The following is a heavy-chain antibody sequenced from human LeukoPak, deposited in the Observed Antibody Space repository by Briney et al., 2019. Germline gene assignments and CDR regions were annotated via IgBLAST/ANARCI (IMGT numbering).Heavy chain of an antibody. CDR2: ISSSGSTI. CDR3: ARRIAVS. V-gene: IGHV3-48*03. CDR1: GFTFSSYE. D-gene: IGHD6-13*01. J-gene: IGHJ5*02. Sequence: GGSLRLSCAASGFTFSSYEMNWVRPAPGTGLEWVSYISSSGSTIYYADSVKGRFTISRDNAKNSLYLHMKSVRAQDTPVYYFARRIAVSWGKGTLVTVSS.